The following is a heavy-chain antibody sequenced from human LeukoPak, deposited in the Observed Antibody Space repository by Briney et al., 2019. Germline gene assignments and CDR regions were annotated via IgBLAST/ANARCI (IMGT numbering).Heavy chain of an antibody. CDR2: IYYSGST. CDR3: AGGSGYYPPYFDY. J-gene: IGHJ4*02. D-gene: IGHD3-22*01. CDR1: GDSISTYY. Sequence: SETLSLTCTVSGDSISTYYWSWIRQSPGKGLEWIGYIYYSGSTNYNPSLKSRVTISVDTSKNQFSLKLSSVTAADTAVYYCAGGSGYYPPYFDYWGQGTLVTVSS. V-gene: IGHV4-59*01.